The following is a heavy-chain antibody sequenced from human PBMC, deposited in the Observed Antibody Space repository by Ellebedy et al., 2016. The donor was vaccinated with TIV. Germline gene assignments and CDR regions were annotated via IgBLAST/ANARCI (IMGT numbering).Heavy chain of an antibody. CDR2: IYPGDSDT. CDR3: ATSDAKRGYSGYDIDY. CDR1: GYSFTSYW. V-gene: IGHV5-51*01. D-gene: IGHD5-12*01. J-gene: IGHJ4*02. Sequence: GESLKISCKGSGYSFTSYWIGWVRQMPVKGLEWMGIIYPGDSDTRYSPSFQGQVTFSADKSISTAYLPWSSLKASDTAMYYCATSDAKRGYSGYDIDYWGQGTLVTVSS.